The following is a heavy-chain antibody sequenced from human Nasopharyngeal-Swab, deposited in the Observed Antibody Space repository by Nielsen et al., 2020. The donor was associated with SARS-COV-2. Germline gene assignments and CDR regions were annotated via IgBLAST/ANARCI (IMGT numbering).Heavy chain of an antibody. D-gene: IGHD3-10*01. J-gene: IGHJ4*02. CDR2: INQDGTEK. V-gene: IGHV3-7*03. CDR3: ARDPPLWFGELLLGLYYFDY. CDR1: GFTFSNYW. Sequence: GESLKISCAASGFTFSNYWMSWVRQTPGKGLEWVANINQDGTEKYYVDSVKGRFTISRDNAKNSLYLQMNSLRAEDTAVYYCARDPPLWFGELLLGLYYFDYWGQGTLVTVSS.